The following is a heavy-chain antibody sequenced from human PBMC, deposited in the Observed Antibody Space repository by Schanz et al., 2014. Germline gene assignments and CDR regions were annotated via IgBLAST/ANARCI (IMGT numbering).Heavy chain of an antibody. CDR2: ISGSGSST. CDR3: ARFLARYQYYGVDV. D-gene: IGHD3-3*01. Sequence: EVQLLESGGGLVQPGGSLRLSCAASGFTFSSYAMTWVRQAPGKGLDWVSAISGSGSSTYYADSVKGRFTISRDNGETSVYLQINSLRVEDTAVYYCARFLARYQYYGVDVWGQGTTVIVSS. CDR1: GFTFSSYA. V-gene: IGHV3-23*01. J-gene: IGHJ6*02.